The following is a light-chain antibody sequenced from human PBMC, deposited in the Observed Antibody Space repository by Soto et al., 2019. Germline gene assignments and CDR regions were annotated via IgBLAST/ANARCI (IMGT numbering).Light chain of an antibody. CDR3: SSYTTSSPHWV. J-gene: IGLJ3*02. V-gene: IGLV2-14*01. CDR1: SSDVGGYNY. CDR2: EVS. Sequence: QSALTQPASVSGSPGQSITISCTGTSSDVGGYNYVSWYQQHPGKAPKLMIYEVSNRPSGVSNRFSGSKSCNTASLTISGLQAEDEDDYYCSSYTTSSPHWVFGEGTKVTVL.